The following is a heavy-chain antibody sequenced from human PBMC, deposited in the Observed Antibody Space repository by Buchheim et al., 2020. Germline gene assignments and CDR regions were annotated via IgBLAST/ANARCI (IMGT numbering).Heavy chain of an antibody. V-gene: IGHV3-23*01. Sequence: EVQLLESGGGLVQPGGSLRLSCAASGFTFSNYAMRWVRQAPGKGLEWVSAISGSGAHTYYADSVKGRLSISRDTSNNTLLLQLHSLRVEDTAVYYCAKGSAYGGREGYFDYWGQGTL. CDR2: ISGSGAHT. CDR1: GFTFSNYA. D-gene: IGHD4-23*01. CDR3: AKGSAYGGREGYFDY. J-gene: IGHJ4*02.